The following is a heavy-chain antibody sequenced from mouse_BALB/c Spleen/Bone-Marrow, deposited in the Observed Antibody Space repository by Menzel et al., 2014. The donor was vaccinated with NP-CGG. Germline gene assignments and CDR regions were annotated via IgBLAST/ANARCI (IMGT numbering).Heavy chain of an antibody. V-gene: IGHV5-12*02. CDR3: ARRGWDYAMDY. J-gene: IGHJ4*01. CDR2: ISNGGGST. D-gene: IGHD2-3*01. Sequence: EVQVVESGGGLGQPGGSLKLSCATSGFTFSDYYMYWVRQTPEKRLEWVAYISNGGGSTYYPDTVKGRFTISRDNAKNTLYLQMSRLKSEDTAMYYCARRGWDYAMDYWGQGTSVTVSA. CDR1: GFTFSDYY.